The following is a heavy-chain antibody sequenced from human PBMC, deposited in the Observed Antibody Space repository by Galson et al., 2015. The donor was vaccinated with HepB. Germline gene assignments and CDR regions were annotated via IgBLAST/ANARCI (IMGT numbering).Heavy chain of an antibody. CDR1: GDSVSSNSAA. CDR3: ARDPDPDLVFFDY. V-gene: IGHV6-1*01. CDR2: TYYRSKWYN. J-gene: IGHJ4*02. D-gene: IGHD6-13*01. Sequence: CAISGDSVSSNSAAWNWIRQPPSRGLEWLGRTYYRSKWYNDYAVSVKSRITINPDTSKNQFSLQLNSVTPEDTAVYYCARDPDPDLVFFDYWGQGTLVTVSS.